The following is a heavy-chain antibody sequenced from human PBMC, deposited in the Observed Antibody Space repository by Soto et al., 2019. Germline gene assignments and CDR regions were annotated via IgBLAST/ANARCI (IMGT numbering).Heavy chain of an antibody. D-gene: IGHD6-13*01. CDR1: GFTFSSYA. J-gene: IGHJ4*02. Sequence: GSLRLSCAASGFTFSSYAMSWVRQAPGKGLEWVSAISGSGGSTYYADSVKGRFTISRDNSKNTLYLQMNSLRAEDTAVYYCAKSNVGYSSSWYSFDYWGQGTLVTVSS. CDR3: AKSNVGYSSSWYSFDY. CDR2: ISGSGGST. V-gene: IGHV3-23*01.